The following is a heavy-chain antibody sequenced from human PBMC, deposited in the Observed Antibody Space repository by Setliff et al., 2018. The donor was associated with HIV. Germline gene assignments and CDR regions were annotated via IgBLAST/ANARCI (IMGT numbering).Heavy chain of an antibody. Sequence: SETLSLTCTVSGGSMTSSNYYWGWIRQSPGRGLEWIGSISSSGSTTYHPSLRGRVTVSAATSKNQFSLKLSSVTAADTAVYYCARGIYSYGYLFDYWGQGTLVTVSS. CDR3: ARGIYSYGYLFDY. J-gene: IGHJ4*02. CDR2: ISSSGST. CDR1: GGSMTSSNYY. D-gene: IGHD5-18*01. V-gene: IGHV4-39*07.